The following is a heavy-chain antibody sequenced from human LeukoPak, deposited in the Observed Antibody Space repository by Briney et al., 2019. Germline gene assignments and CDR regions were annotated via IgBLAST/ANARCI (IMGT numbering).Heavy chain of an antibody. CDR3: AKASVAGRGPFDF. CDR1: GFTFSSYA. D-gene: IGHD6-19*01. V-gene: IGHV3-23*01. Sequence: PGGSLRLSCAASGFTFSSYAMSWVRQAPGRGLEWVSAISGSGGSPYYADSVKGRFTISSDTSKNTLYLQMNSLRAEDTAVYYCAKASVAGRGPFDFWGQGTLVTVSS. J-gene: IGHJ4*02. CDR2: ISGSGGSP.